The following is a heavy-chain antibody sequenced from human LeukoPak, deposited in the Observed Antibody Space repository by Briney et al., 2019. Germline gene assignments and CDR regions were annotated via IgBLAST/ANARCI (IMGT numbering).Heavy chain of an antibody. J-gene: IGHJ4*02. D-gene: IGHD3-10*01. CDR3: ATLRGVMGFDY. V-gene: IGHV3-21*01. CDR1: GFTFSSYS. CDR2: ISSSSSYI. Sequence: GGSLRLSCAASGFTFSSYSMNWVRQAPGKGLEWVSSISSSSSYIYYADSVKGRFTISRDNAKNSLYLQMNGLRAEDTAVYYCATLRGVMGFDYWGQGTLVTVSS.